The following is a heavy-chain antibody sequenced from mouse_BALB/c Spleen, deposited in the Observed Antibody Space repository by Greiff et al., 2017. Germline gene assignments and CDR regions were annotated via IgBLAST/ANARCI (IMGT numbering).Heavy chain of an antibody. V-gene: IGHV3-8*02. D-gene: IGHD1-1*01. CDR1: GDSITSGY. Sequence: EVQLQESGPSLVKPSQTLSITCSVTGDSITSGYWNWIRKFPGNKLEYMGYISYSGSTYYNPSLKSRISITRDTSKNQYYLQLNSVTTEDTATYYCARCGTTVVGFDYWGQGTTLTVSS. CDR2: ISYSGST. J-gene: IGHJ2*01. CDR3: ARCGTTVVGFDY.